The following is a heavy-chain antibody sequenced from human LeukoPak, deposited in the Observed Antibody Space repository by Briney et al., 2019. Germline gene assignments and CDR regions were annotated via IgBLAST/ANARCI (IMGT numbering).Heavy chain of an antibody. CDR2: IWYDGSNK. CDR1: GFTFSGFG. D-gene: IGHD4-23*01. Sequence: GGSLRLSCAASGFTFSGFGMHWVRQAPGKGLEWVAVIWYDGSNKYYADSVKGRFTISRDNPKNTLYVQMNSLRAEDTAVYYCARGRGADYGGNSGYFDYWGQGTLVTVSS. V-gene: IGHV3-33*01. CDR3: ARGRGADYGGNSGYFDY. J-gene: IGHJ4*02.